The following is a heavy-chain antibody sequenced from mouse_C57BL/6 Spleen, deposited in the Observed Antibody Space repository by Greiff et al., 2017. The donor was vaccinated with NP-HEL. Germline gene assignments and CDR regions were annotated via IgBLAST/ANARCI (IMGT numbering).Heavy chain of an antibody. CDR3: ASGTVGGAMDY. CDR2: IYPGDGDT. V-gene: IGHV1-82*01. CDR1: GYAFSSSW. J-gene: IGHJ4*01. Sequence: VQLQQSGPELVKPGASVKISCKASGYAFSSSWMNWVKQRPGKGLEWIGRIYPGDGDTNYNGKFKGKATLTADKSSNTAYMQLSSLTSEDSAVYFCASGTVGGAMDYWGQGTSVTVSS. D-gene: IGHD1-1*01.